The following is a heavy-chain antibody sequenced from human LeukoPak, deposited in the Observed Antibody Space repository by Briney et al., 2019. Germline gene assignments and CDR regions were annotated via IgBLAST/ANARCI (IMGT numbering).Heavy chain of an antibody. CDR3: ATAPYYDILTGYVPRRDNWNDNDY. J-gene: IGHJ4*02. D-gene: IGHD3-9*01. V-gene: IGHV1-24*01. CDR2: FDPEDGET. Sequence: ASVKVSCKVSGYTLTELSMHWVRQAPGKGLEWMGGFDPEDGETIYAQKFQGRVTMTEDTSTDTAYMELSSLRSEDMAVYYCATAPYYDILTGYVPRRDNWNDNDYWGQGTLVTVSS. CDR1: GYTLTELS.